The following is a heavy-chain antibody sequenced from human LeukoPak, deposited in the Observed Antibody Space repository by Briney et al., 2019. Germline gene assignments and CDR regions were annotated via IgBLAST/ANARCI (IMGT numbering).Heavy chain of an antibody. CDR3: ARVEDSSGWYASFDY. CDR2: INPNSGGT. J-gene: IGHJ4*02. CDR1: GYTFTGYY. D-gene: IGHD6-19*01. Sequence: GASVKVSFKSSGYTFTGYYMHWVRQAPGQGLEWMGWINPNSGGTNYAQKFQVRVTMTRDTSISTAYMELRRMRSDDTAADYCARVEDSSGWYASFDYWGQGTLVTVSS. V-gene: IGHV1-2*02.